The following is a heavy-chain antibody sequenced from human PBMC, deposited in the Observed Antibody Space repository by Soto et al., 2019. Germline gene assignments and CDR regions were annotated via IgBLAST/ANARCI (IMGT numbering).Heavy chain of an antibody. D-gene: IGHD3-3*01. CDR2: IWYDGSNK. V-gene: IGHV3-33*01. CDR3: ARDSPFGSGYFLRGMDV. Sequence: GGSLRLSCAASGFTFSSYGMHWVRQAPGKGLEWVAVIWYDGSNKYYADSVKGRFTISRDNSKNTLYLQMNSLRAEDTAVYYCARDSPFGSGYFLRGMDVWGQGTTVTVS. J-gene: IGHJ6*02. CDR1: GFTFSSYG.